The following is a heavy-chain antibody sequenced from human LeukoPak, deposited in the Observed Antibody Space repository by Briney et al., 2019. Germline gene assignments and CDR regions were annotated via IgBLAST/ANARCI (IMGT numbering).Heavy chain of an antibody. Sequence: ASVKVSCKASGYTFTSYGISWVRQAPGQGLEWMGWISAYNGNTNYAQKLQGRVTMTTDTSTSTAYMELRSLRSDDTAVYYCARDSRIDSSGYYSDYWGQGTLVTVSS. CDR1: GYTFTSYG. V-gene: IGHV1-18*01. D-gene: IGHD3-22*01. CDR3: ARDSRIDSSGYYSDY. CDR2: ISAYNGNT. J-gene: IGHJ4*02.